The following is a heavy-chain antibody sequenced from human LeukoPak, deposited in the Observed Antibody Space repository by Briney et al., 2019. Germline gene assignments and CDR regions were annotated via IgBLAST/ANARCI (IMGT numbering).Heavy chain of an antibody. CDR1: GYTLTELS. D-gene: IGHD5-18*01. V-gene: IGHV1-24*01. J-gene: IGHJ6*02. CDR3: ATVRRGYSYGIYYYYGMDV. Sequence: ASVKVSCKVSGYTLTELSMHWVRQAPGKGLEWMGGFDPEDGETIYAQKFQGRVTMTEDTSTDTAYMELSSLRSEDTAEYYCATVRRGYSYGIYYYYGMDVWGQGTTVTVSS. CDR2: FDPEDGET.